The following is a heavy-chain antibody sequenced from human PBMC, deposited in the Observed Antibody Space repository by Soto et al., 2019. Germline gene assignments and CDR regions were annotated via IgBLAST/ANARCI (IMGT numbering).Heavy chain of an antibody. V-gene: IGHV2-5*02. CDR2: IYWDDDK. CDR3: AYLPCSGGSCYWFSYSGMDV. Sequence: QITLKESGPTLVKPTQTLTLTCTFSGFSLSTSGVGVAWIRQPPGKALEWLALIYWDDDKRYRPSLETRLTITKDHSKHQVVLTMTNVDSVDTATYYCAYLPCSGGSCYWFSYSGMDVWGQGTTVIVSS. CDR1: GFSLSTSGVG. D-gene: IGHD2-15*01. J-gene: IGHJ6*02.